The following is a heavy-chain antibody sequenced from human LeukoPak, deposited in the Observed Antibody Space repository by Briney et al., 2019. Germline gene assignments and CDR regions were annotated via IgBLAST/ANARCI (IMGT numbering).Heavy chain of an antibody. J-gene: IGHJ3*02. CDR2: ISGSGGST. Sequence: GGSLRLSCAASGFTFGSYAMSWVRQAPGKGLEWVSAISGSGGSTYYADSVKGRFTISRHNSKNTLYLQMNSLRAEDTAVYYCARGGVYSSSWYAPDAFDIWGQGTMVTVSS. D-gene: IGHD6-13*01. CDR1: GFTFGSYA. V-gene: IGHV3-23*01. CDR3: ARGGVYSSSWYAPDAFDI.